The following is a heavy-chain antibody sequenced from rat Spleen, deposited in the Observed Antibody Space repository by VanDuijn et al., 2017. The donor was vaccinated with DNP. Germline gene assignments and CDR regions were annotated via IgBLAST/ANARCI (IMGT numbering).Heavy chain of an antibody. V-gene: IGHV5-50*01. CDR1: GLTFSNYN. Sequence: EVQLVESGGGLVQPGSSLKLSCVASGLTFSNYNMHWIRQAPKKGLEWIALIYWDSSIKYFADSVKGRFTISRDNSRDTLYLEMNSLRSEDTAMYYCAKDYSGAYAMDAWGQGTSVTVSS. CDR3: AKDYSGAYAMDA. D-gene: IGHD1-1*01. J-gene: IGHJ4*01. CDR2: IYWDSSIK.